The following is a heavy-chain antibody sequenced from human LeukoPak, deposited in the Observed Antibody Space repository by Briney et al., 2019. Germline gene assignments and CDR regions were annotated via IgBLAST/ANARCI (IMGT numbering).Heavy chain of an antibody. J-gene: IGHJ4*02. Sequence: GGSLRLSCAASGFTFSSYSMNWVRQAPGKGLEWVLSISSSSSYIYYADSVKGRFTISRDNAKNSLYLQMNSLRAEDTAVYYCARAGSSSSGPSVYWGQGTLVTVSS. CDR2: ISSSSSYI. V-gene: IGHV3-21*01. D-gene: IGHD6-6*01. CDR3: ARAGSSSSGPSVY. CDR1: GFTFSSYS.